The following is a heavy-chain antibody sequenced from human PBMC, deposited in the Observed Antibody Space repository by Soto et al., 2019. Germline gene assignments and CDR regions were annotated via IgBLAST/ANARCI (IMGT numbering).Heavy chain of an antibody. CDR1: GFTFSSYA. Sequence: LRLSCAASGFTFSSYAMSWVRQAPGKGLEWVSAISGSGGSTYYADSVKGRFTISRDNSKNTLYLQMNSLRAEDTAVYYCAKWGAAYYYDSSGYYIDYWGQGTLVTVSS. D-gene: IGHD3-22*01. V-gene: IGHV3-23*01. CDR2: ISGSGGST. J-gene: IGHJ4*02. CDR3: AKWGAAYYYDSSGYYIDY.